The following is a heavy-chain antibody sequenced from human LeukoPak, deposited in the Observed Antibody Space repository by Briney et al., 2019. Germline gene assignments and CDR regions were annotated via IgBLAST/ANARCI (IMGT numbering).Heavy chain of an antibody. V-gene: IGHV3-21*01. D-gene: IGHD4-17*01. CDR1: GFTFSSYG. CDR3: ARVGDYGDYIDY. Sequence: GGPLRLSCAASGFTFSSYGMNWVRQAPVKGLEWVSSISSSSSYTYYADSVKGRFTISRDNAKNSLYLQMNSLRAEDTAVYYCARVGDYGDYIDYWGQGTLVTVSS. J-gene: IGHJ4*02. CDR2: ISSSSSYT.